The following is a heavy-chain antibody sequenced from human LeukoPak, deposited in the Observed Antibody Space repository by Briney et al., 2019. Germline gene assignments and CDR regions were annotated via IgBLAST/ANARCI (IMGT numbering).Heavy chain of an antibody. CDR3: VKDSIVVVPAAMARYFDL. CDR2: ISSNGGST. V-gene: IGHV3-64D*09. Sequence: GGSLRLSCSASGFTFSGCAMQWVRQAPGEGLEYVSAISSNGGSTYYADSVKGRFTISRDNSQNTLYLQMSSLRAEDTAVYYCVKDSIVVVPAAMARYFDLWGRGTLVTVSS. D-gene: IGHD2-2*01. CDR1: GFTFSGCA. J-gene: IGHJ2*01.